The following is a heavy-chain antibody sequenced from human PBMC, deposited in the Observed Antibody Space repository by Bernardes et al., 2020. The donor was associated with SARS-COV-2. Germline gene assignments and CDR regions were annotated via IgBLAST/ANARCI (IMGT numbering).Heavy chain of an antibody. D-gene: IGHD4-17*01. V-gene: IGHV3-53*01. CDR2: MYSGGNA. Sequence: GGSLRLSCVASGFAVSTNYMTWVRQAPGKGLEWVSVMYSGGNADYTDSVKGRFTVSRDDSKNTLFLQMNSLRAEDTAVYYCARDHLSWGADYGDYVRYWYCDAWGRGTLVTVSS. J-gene: IGHJ2*01. CDR1: GFAVSTNY. CDR3: ARDHLSWGADYGDYVRYWYCDA.